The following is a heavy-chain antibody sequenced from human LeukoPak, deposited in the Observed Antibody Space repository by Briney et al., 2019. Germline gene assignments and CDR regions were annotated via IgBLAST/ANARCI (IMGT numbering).Heavy chain of an antibody. D-gene: IGHD3-3*01. CDR2: ISDNGRTK. Sequence: KPGGPLRLSCAASGFTFTNAWMSWVRQAPGKGLEWVSHISDNGRTKYYANSVQGRFTVSRDNAKNSLYLQMNSLRADDTAVYYCATVHFGYFTFWGQGTLVPVSS. CDR3: ATVHFGYFTF. V-gene: IGHV3-11*01. J-gene: IGHJ4*02. CDR1: GFTFTNAW.